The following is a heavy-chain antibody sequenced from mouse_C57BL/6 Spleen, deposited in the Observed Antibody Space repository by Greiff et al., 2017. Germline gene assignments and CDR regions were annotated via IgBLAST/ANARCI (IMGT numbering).Heavy chain of an antibody. CDR1: GYTFTSYW. V-gene: IGHV1-72*01. J-gene: IGHJ2*01. CDR3: ARNTAVVPCYFDY. CDR2: IDPNSGGT. Sequence: QVQLQQPGAELVKPGASVKLSCKASGYTFTSYWMHWVKQRPGRGLEWIGRIDPNSGGTKYNEKFKSKATLTVDKPSSTAYLQLSSLTSEDSAVYYGARNTAVVPCYFDYWGQGTTLTVSS. D-gene: IGHD1-1*01.